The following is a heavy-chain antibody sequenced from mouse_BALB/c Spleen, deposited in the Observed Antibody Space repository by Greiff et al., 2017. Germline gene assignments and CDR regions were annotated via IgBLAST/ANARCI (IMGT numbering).Heavy chain of an antibody. J-gene: IGHJ4*01. Sequence: QVQLKESGAELVRPGVSVKISCKGSGYTFTDYAMHWVKQSHAKSLEWIGVISTYYGDASYNQKFKGKATMTVDKSSSTAYMELARLTSEDSAIYYCAREYGSMDYWGQGTSVTVSS. CDR3: AREYGSMDY. D-gene: IGHD2-10*02. CDR2: ISTYYGDA. CDR1: GYTFTDYA. V-gene: IGHV1S137*01.